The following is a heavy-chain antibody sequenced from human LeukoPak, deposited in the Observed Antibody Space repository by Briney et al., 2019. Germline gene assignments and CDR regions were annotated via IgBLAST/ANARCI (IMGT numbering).Heavy chain of an antibody. CDR2: IYYSGST. Sequence: PSETLSLTCTVSGGSVSSSSYYWSWIRQPPGKGLEWIGYIYYSGSTNYNPSLKSRVTISVDTSKNQFSLKLSSVTAADTAVYYCARSEWFGELVYYFDYWGQGTLVTVSS. CDR3: ARSEWFGELVYYFDY. CDR1: GGSVSSSSYY. D-gene: IGHD3-10*01. J-gene: IGHJ4*02. V-gene: IGHV4-61*01.